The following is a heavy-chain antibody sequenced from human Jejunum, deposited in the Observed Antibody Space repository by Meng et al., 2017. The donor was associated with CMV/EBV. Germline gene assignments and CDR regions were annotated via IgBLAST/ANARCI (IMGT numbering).Heavy chain of an antibody. D-gene: IGHD2-8*01. CDR1: FPFSSHA. Sequence: FPFSSHAMSCVRHAPGKGLEWVSLISSHGSVAYYADSVKSRFTISRDNSPNTLFLQMNSLRAEDTAVYYCTKPKKYTNWHGMDVWGQGTTVTVSS. V-gene: IGHV3-23*01. J-gene: IGHJ6*02. CDR3: TKPKKYTNWHGMDV. CDR2: ISSHGSVA.